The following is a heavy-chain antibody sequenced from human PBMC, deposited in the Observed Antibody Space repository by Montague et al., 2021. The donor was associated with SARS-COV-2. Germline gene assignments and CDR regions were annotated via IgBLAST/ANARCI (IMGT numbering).Heavy chain of an antibody. V-gene: IGHV5-51*03. Sequence: QSGAEVKKPGESLKISCKGSGYSFTSYWIGWVRQMPGKGLEWMGIIYPGDSDTRYSPSFQGQVTISADKSISTAYLQWSSLKASDTAMYYCAIFEVGGSTPWGVPYYFDYWGQGTLVTVSS. D-gene: IGHD1-26*01. J-gene: IGHJ4*02. CDR3: AIFEVGGSTPWGVPYYFDY. CDR2: IYPGDSDT. CDR1: GYSFTSYW.